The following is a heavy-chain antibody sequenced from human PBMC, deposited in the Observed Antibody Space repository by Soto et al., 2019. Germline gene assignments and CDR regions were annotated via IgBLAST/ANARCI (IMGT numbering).Heavy chain of an antibody. CDR2: INAGNGNT. J-gene: IGHJ3*02. CDR3: ARGRAYYDFWSGSSPGAFDI. Sequence: ASVKVSCKASGYTFTSYAMHWVRQAPGQRLEWMGWINAGNGNTKYSQKFQGRVTITRDTSASTAYMELSSLRSEDTAVYYCARGRAYYDFWSGSSPGAFDIWGQGTMVTVSS. D-gene: IGHD3-3*01. V-gene: IGHV1-3*01. CDR1: GYTFTSYA.